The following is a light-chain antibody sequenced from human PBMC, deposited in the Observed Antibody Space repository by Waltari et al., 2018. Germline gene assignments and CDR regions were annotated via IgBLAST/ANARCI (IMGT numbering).Light chain of an antibody. J-gene: IGLJ1*01. CDR3: AAWDDSLSGRF. Sequence: QSVLTQPPSASGTPGQRVSMSCSGSSSNIGRSSVSWYQQVPGTAPKLLIYRNNQRPSGVPARCSGSKSGTSASLAISGLRSEDEADYYCAAWDDSLSGRFFGSGTKVTVL. CDR2: RNN. V-gene: IGLV1-47*01. CDR1: SSNIGRSS.